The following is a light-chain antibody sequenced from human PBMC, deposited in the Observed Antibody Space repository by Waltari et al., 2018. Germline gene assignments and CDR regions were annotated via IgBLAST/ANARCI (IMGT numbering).Light chain of an antibody. CDR2: GAS. J-gene: IGKJ1*01. Sequence: EIVMTQSPATLSVSPGERATLSCRASQSVSGNLAWYQQKPGQAPRLLIYGASTRATGIPARYSGSGSGTEFTLTISSLQSEDFGVYYCQQYNNWPPWTFGQGTTVEMK. V-gene: IGKV3-15*01. CDR3: QQYNNWPPWT. CDR1: QSVSGN.